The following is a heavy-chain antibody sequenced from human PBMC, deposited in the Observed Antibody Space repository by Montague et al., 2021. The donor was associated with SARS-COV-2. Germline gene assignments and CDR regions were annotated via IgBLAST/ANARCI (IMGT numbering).Heavy chain of an antibody. CDR3: ARGATTGPGIWFDP. D-gene: IGHD1-1*01. Sequence: SETLSLTCSVSGGSISSRSHNWGWIRQPPGKGLECVGSIYYIGTTFYXPSLKSRLAISIDTSKNQFSLKVTSVTAADTGVYYCARGATTGPGIWFDPWGQGTLVTVSS. J-gene: IGHJ5*02. CDR2: IYYIGTT. CDR1: GGSISSRSHN. V-gene: IGHV4-39*01.